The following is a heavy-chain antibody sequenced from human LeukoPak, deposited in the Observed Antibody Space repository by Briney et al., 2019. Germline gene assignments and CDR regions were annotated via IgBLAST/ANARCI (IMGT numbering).Heavy chain of an antibody. V-gene: IGHV3-23*01. CDR1: GFTFNNYA. Sequence: GGSLRLSCAASGFTFNNYAMSWVRQAPGKGLEWVSAISDSGGYTYDADSVKGRFTISRDNSKNTLYLQMNSLRAEDTAIYYCARQLGYCSSGTCYFDSWGQGTLVTVSS. CDR2: ISDSGGYT. D-gene: IGHD2-15*01. CDR3: ARQLGYCSSGTCYFDS. J-gene: IGHJ4*02.